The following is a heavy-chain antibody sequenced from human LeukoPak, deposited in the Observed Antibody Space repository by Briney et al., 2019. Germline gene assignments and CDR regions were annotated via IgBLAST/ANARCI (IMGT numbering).Heavy chain of an antibody. CDR1: GGSFSGYY. Sequence: SETLSLTCAVYGGSFSGYYWSWIRQPPGKGLEWIGEINHSGSTNYNPSLKSRVTISVDTSKNQFSLKLSSVTAADTAVYYCARRLPVAAATTYFDYWGQGTLVTVSS. CDR2: INHSGST. CDR3: ARRLPVAAATTYFDY. V-gene: IGHV4-34*01. D-gene: IGHD2-15*01. J-gene: IGHJ4*02.